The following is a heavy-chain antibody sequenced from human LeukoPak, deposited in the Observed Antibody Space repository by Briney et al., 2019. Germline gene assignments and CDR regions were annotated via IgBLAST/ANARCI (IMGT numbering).Heavy chain of an antibody. J-gene: IGHJ4*02. CDR3: VKDWSDEAKCGADCLEY. Sequence: GGSLRLSCAASGFNFYIYAMSWVRQAPGKGLEWVPSISGSGDNTYYADSVKGRYTISRDNSKNTLYLQMNTLRAEDTAVYYCVKDWSDEAKCGADCLEYWGQGTLVTVSP. CDR1: GFNFYIYA. CDR2: ISGSGDNT. V-gene: IGHV3-23*01. D-gene: IGHD2-21*02.